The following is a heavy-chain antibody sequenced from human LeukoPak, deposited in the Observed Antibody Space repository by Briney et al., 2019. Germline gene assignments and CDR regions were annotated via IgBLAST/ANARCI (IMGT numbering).Heavy chain of an antibody. CDR2: IYYSGST. V-gene: IGHV4-59*08. J-gene: IGHJ4*02. CDR3: ARHSAVADPFDY. CDR1: GGSISSYY. Sequence: SETLSLTCTVSGGSISSYYWSWIRQPPGKGLEWIGYIYYSGSTNYNPSLKSRVTISVDTSKNQFSLKLSSVTAADTAVYYCARHSAVADPFDYWGQGTLVTVSS. D-gene: IGHD6-19*01.